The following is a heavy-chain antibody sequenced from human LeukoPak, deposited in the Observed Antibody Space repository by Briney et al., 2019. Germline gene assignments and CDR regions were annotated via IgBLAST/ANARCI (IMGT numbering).Heavy chain of an antibody. CDR3: AKDPDGNTPLSYFDY. Sequence: GGSLRLSCAASGFTFSSYAMSWVRQAPGKGLEWVSAISGSGGSTYYADSVKGRFTISGDNSKNTLYLQMNSLRAEDTAVYYCAKDPDGNTPLSYFDYWGQGTLVTVSS. J-gene: IGHJ4*02. CDR1: GFTFSSYA. CDR2: ISGSGGST. D-gene: IGHD5-24*01. V-gene: IGHV3-23*01.